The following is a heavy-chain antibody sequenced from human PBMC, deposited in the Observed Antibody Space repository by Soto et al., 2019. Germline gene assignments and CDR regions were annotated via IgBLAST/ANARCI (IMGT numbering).Heavy chain of an antibody. CDR3: AKADSSGYYSYYYYGMDV. D-gene: IGHD3-22*01. J-gene: IGHJ6*02. Sequence: GWSLRLSCASSVFTFSSYAMSWVRQAPGKGLEWVSAISGSGGSTYYADSVKGRFTISRDNSKNTLYLQMNSLRAEDTAVYYCAKADSSGYYSYYYYGMDVWGQGTTVTVSS. V-gene: IGHV3-23*01. CDR1: VFTFSSYA. CDR2: ISGSGGST.